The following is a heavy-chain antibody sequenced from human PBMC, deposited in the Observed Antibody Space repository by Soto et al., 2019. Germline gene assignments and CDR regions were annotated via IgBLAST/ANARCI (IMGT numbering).Heavy chain of an antibody. CDR1: GFTFSSYA. CDR2: ISYDGSNK. CDR3: ASPTPVGPYYYYYGMDV. J-gene: IGHJ6*02. D-gene: IGHD2-15*01. V-gene: IGHV3-30-3*01. Sequence: QVQLVESGGGVVQPGRSLRLSCAASGFTFSSYAMHWVRQAPGKGLEWVAVISYDGSNKYYADSVKGRFTISRDNSKNTLYLQMNSLRAEDTAVYYCASPTPVGPYYYYYGMDVWGQGTTVTVSS.